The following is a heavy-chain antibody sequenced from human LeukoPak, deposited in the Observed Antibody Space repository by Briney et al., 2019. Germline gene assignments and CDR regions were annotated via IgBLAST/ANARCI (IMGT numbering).Heavy chain of an antibody. Sequence: ASVKVSCKASGYTFTSYDINWVRQATGQGLEWMGWISAYNGNTNYAQKLQGRVTMTTDTSTSTAYMELRSLRSDDTAVYYCARDLAGYSYYYYYGMDVWGQGTTVTVSS. CDR3: ARDLAGYSYYYYYGMDV. CDR2: ISAYNGNT. V-gene: IGHV1-18*01. D-gene: IGHD5-18*01. J-gene: IGHJ6*02. CDR1: GYTFTSYD.